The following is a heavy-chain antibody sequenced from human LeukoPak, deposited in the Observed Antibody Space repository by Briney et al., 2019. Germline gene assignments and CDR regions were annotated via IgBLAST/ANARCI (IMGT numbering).Heavy chain of an antibody. J-gene: IGHJ4*02. CDR3: ARMFTAGYCSSTTCSGEGVYFDY. CDR1: GGSISSYY. D-gene: IGHD2-2*01. V-gene: IGHV4-59*01. Sequence: PSETLSLTCTVSGGSISSYYWSWIRQPPGKGPEYIGFIHFSGSTNYNPSLANRVTISADTSTNQFSLRLESVTAADTAVYYCARMFTAGYCSSTTCSGEGVYFDYWGQGTLVTVSS. CDR2: IHFSGST.